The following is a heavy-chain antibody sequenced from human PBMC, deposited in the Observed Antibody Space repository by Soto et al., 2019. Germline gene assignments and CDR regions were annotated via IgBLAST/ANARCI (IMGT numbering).Heavy chain of an antibody. Sequence: ASVKVSCKASGYTFTRYAMNWVRQAPGQRLEWMGWINGGNGDTKYSQRFQDGVTITRDTSANTVYMELSSLTSEDTAIYYCARGPLSPSSADFWWGRGTPVTVSS. CDR1: GYTFTRYA. CDR3: ARGPLSPSSADFW. D-gene: IGHD2-2*01. V-gene: IGHV1-3*01. J-gene: IGHJ4*02. CDR2: INGGNGDT.